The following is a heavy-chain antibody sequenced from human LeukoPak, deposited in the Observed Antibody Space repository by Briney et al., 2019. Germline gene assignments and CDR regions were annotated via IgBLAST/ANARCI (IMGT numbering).Heavy chain of an antibody. D-gene: IGHD3-22*01. V-gene: IGHV1-2*02. J-gene: IGHJ3*02. Sequence: ASVKVSCKASGYTFTGYYIHWVRQAPGQGLEWMGWINTRSGGTRYAQNFQGRVSMTRDTSISTAYMELSSLTSDDTAVYYCARDHHRRLYDSQARDTFDIWGQGTMVTVSS. CDR2: INTRSGGT. CDR3: ARDHHRRLYDSQARDTFDI. CDR1: GYTFTGYY.